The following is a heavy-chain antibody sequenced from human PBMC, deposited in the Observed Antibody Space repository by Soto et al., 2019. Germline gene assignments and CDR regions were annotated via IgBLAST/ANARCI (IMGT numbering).Heavy chain of an antibody. V-gene: IGHV3-53*04. CDR1: GFTVSSNY. D-gene: IGHD3-10*01. Sequence: EVQLVESGGGLVQPGGSLRLSCAASGFTVSSNYMSWVRQAPGKGLEWVSVIYSGGSTYYADSVKGRFIISRHNSKNTRYVQMNSLSAEDTAVYYCARVWPSSYDFDYWGQGTLVTVSS. CDR2: IYSGGST. J-gene: IGHJ4*02. CDR3: ARVWPSSYDFDY.